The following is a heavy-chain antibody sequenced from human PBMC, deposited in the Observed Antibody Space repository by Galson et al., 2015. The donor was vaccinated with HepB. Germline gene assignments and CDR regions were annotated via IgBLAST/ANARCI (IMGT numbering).Heavy chain of an antibody. J-gene: IGHJ3*02. Sequence: SETLSLTCAVYGGSFSGYYWSWIRQPPGKGLEWIGEINHSGSTNYNPSLKSRVTISVDTSKNQFSLKLSSVTAADTAVYYCARGRIYCSGGSCYSGAFDIWGQGSMVTVSS. CDR2: INHSGST. CDR3: ARGRIYCSGGSCYSGAFDI. CDR1: GGSFSGYY. D-gene: IGHD2-15*01. V-gene: IGHV4-34*01.